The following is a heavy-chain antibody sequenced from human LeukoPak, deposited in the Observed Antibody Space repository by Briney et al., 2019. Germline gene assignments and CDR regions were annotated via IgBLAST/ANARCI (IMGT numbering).Heavy chain of an antibody. Sequence: PGWSLRLSCAASGFTVSDNYMTWVRQAPGKGLEWVSSIYSAGATHYAESVKGRFTISRDNSKNTLYLQMNSLRAEDMAVYYCARIEWDRLGRAFDIWGQGTMVTVSS. J-gene: IGHJ3*02. CDR1: GFTVSDNY. CDR3: ARIEWDRLGRAFDI. V-gene: IGHV3-53*01. D-gene: IGHD1-26*01. CDR2: IYSAGAT.